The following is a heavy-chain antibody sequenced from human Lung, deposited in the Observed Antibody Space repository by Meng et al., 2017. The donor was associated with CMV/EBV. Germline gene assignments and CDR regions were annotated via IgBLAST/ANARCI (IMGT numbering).Heavy chain of an antibody. CDR1: GYTFTTYD. J-gene: IGHJ6*02. D-gene: IGHD2-2*01. Sequence: SVKVSRKASGYTFTTYDINWVRQATGQGLEWMGWMNPNSGNTGYAQKFQGRVTLTRVTSISTAYMELSSLTSDDTAVYYCARTRIEVEPDGRKIKYYNYGRDVWGQGTXVTGAS. CDR3: ARTRIEVEPDGRKIKYYNYGRDV. V-gene: IGHV1-8*01. CDR2: MNPNSGNT.